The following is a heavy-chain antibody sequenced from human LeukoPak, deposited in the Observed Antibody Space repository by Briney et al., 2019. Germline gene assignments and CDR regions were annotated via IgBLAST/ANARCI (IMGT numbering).Heavy chain of an antibody. D-gene: IGHD5-12*01. CDR1: GGSISSGSYY. Sequence: SETLSLTCTVSGGSISSGSYYWSWIRLPAGKGLEWIGRIYTSGSTNYNRSLKSRVTISVDTSKSQFSLKLSSVTAADTAVYYCARTGLRFDYWGQGTLVTVSS. V-gene: IGHV4-61*02. CDR2: IYTSGST. J-gene: IGHJ4*02. CDR3: ARTGLRFDY.